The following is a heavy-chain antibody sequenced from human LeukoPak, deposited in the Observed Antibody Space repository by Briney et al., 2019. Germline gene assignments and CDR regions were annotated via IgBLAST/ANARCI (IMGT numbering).Heavy chain of an antibody. Sequence: NRSETLSLTCTVSGGSISSYYWSWIRQPPGKGLEWIGYIYYSGSTNYNPSLKSRVTISVDTSKNQFSLKLSSVTAADTAVYYCARVGYYSGYYYYYMDVWGKGTTVTISS. D-gene: IGHD3-22*01. V-gene: IGHV4-59*01. CDR2: IYYSGST. CDR1: GGSISSYY. J-gene: IGHJ6*03. CDR3: ARVGYYSGYYYYYMDV.